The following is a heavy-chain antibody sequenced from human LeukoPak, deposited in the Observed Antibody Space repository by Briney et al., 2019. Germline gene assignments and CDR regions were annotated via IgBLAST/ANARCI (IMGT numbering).Heavy chain of an antibody. CDR3: AKGGVRFLGS. CDR2: ISYDGSNK. Sequence: GGSLRLSCAASGFTFSSYGMHWVRQAPGKGLEWVAVISYDGSNKYYADSVKGRFTISRDNSKNTLYLQMNSLRAEDTAVYYCAKGGVRFLGSWGQGTLVTVSS. V-gene: IGHV3-30*18. CDR1: GFTFSSYG. J-gene: IGHJ4*02. D-gene: IGHD3-3*01.